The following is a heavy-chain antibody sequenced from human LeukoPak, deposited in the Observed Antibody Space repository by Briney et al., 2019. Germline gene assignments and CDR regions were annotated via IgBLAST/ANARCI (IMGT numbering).Heavy chain of an antibody. CDR1: GGSISSYY. J-gene: IGHJ1*01. CDR2: IYTSGST. V-gene: IGHV4-4*09. D-gene: IGHD3-22*01. Sequence: SETLSLTCTVSGGSISSYYWSWIRQPPGKGLEWIGYIYTSGSTNHNPSLKSRVTISVDTSKNQFSLKLSSVTAADTAVYYCARHRAGGYYDIQRWGQGTLVTVSS. CDR3: ARHRAGGYYDIQR.